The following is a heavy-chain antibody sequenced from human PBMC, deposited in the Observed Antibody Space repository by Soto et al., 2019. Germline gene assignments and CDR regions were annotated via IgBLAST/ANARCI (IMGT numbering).Heavy chain of an antibody. Sequence: QVQLVESGGGVVQPGRSLRLSCAASGFTFSSYAMHWVRQAPGKGLEWVAVISYDRSNKYYADSVKGRFTISRDNSKNTLYLQMNSLRAEDTAVYYCARDAANYYDSSGYYYLWYFDLWGRGTLVTVSS. V-gene: IGHV3-30-3*01. CDR2: ISYDRSNK. D-gene: IGHD3-22*01. CDR1: GFTFSSYA. J-gene: IGHJ2*01. CDR3: ARDAANYYDSSGYYYLWYFDL.